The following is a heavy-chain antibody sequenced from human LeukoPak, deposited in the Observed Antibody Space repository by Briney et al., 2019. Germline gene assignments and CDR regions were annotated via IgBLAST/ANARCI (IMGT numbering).Heavy chain of an antibody. D-gene: IGHD3-9*01. Sequence: ASVKVSCKASGYTFTSYYMHWVQQAPGQGLEWMGIINPSGGSTSYAQKFQGRVSMTRDTSTSTVYMELSSLRSEDTAVYYCARDFHDILTGYYNNWFDPWGQGTLVTVSS. V-gene: IGHV1-46*01. CDR1: GYTFTSYY. CDR2: INPSGGST. J-gene: IGHJ5*02. CDR3: ARDFHDILTGYYNNWFDP.